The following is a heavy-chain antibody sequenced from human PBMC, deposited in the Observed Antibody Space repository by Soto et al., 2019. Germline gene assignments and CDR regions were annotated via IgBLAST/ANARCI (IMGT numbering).Heavy chain of an antibody. D-gene: IGHD6-13*01. CDR3: ARKSSSSWDYYYGMDV. V-gene: IGHV1-18*01. J-gene: IGHJ6*02. CDR1: GYTFTSYG. CDR2: ISAYNGNT. Sequence: ASVKVSCKASGYTFTSYGISWVRQAPGQGLEWMGWISAYNGNTNYAQKLQGRVTMTTDTSTSTAYMELRSLRSDDTAVYYCARKSSSSWDYYYGMDVWGQGTLVTVSS.